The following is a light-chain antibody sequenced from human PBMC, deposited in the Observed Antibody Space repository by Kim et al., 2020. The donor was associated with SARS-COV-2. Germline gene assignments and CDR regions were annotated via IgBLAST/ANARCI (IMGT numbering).Light chain of an antibody. V-gene: IGLV3-1*01. CDR1: NLGDKY. Sequence: VSGSPGQTAPFTGAGDNLGDKYICWYQQKSGQSPVLVIYQNYKRPSGIPERFSGSNSGNTATLTISGTQAMDEADYYCQAWDFNRVFGRGTQLTVL. J-gene: IGLJ3*02. CDR2: QNY. CDR3: QAWDFNRV.